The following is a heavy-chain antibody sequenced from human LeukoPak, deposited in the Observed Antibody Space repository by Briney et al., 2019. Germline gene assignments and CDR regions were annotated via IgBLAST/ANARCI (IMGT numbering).Heavy chain of an antibody. J-gene: IGHJ6*02. V-gene: IGHV1-69*13. CDR1: GYTFTNYG. Sequence: ASVKVSCKASGYTFTNYGISWVRQAPGQGLEWMGGIIPIFGTANYAQKFQGRVTITADESTSTAYMELSSLRSEDTAVYYCARGSSGYYDYYYYGMDVWGQGTTVTVSS. CDR3: ARGSSGYYDYYYYGMDV. D-gene: IGHD3-22*01. CDR2: IIPIFGTA.